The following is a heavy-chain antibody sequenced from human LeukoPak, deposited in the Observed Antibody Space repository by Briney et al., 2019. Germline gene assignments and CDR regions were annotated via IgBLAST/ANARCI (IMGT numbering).Heavy chain of an antibody. Sequence: GGSLRLSCAASGFTFSSYEMNWVRQAPGKGLEWVSSISSSSSYIYYADSVKGRFTISRDNAKNSLYLQMNSLRAEDTAVYYCARVLETVRYCSGGSCDSAAFDIWGQGTMVTVSS. CDR3: ARVLETVRYCSGGSCDSAAFDI. CDR2: ISSSSSYI. CDR1: GFTFSSYE. J-gene: IGHJ3*02. V-gene: IGHV3-21*01. D-gene: IGHD2-15*01.